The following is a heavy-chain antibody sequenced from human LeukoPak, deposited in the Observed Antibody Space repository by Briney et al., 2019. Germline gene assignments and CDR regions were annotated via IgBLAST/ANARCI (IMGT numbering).Heavy chain of an antibody. J-gene: IGHJ4*02. CDR3: ARNGQQWLVEDY. Sequence: SETLSLTCTVSGGSISSYYWSWIRQPPGKGLEWIGYIYYSGSTNYNPSLKSRVTISVDTSKNQFSLKLSSVTAADTAVYYCARNGQQWLVEDYWGQGPLVSVSS. D-gene: IGHD6-19*01. V-gene: IGHV4-59*01. CDR1: GGSISSYY. CDR2: IYYSGST.